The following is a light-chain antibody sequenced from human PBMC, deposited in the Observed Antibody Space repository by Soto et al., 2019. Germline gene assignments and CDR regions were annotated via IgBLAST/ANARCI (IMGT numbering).Light chain of an antibody. V-gene: IGKV3-11*01. CDR1: QSVSSY. CDR3: QQYYSYPPFT. J-gene: IGKJ3*01. CDR2: DAS. Sequence: ETVLTQSPATLSLSPGERATLSCRASQSVSSYLAWYQQKPGQAPRLLIYDASNRATGIPARFSGSGSGTDFALTISCLQSEDLATYYCQQYYSYPPFTFGTGTKVDIK.